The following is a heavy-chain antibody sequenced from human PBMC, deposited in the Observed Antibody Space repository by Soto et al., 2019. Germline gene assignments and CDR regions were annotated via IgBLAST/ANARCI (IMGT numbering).Heavy chain of an antibody. Sequence: PGGSLRLSCAASGFTFSSYSMNWVRQAPGKGLEWVSYISSSGSTIYYADSVKGRFTISRYNAKYSLYLQMNSLRAEDTAVYYCARGGDIVVVPAAPADIWGQGTMVTVSS. D-gene: IGHD2-2*01. CDR1: GFTFSSYS. V-gene: IGHV3-48*04. CDR3: ARGGDIVVVPAAPADI. CDR2: ISSSGSTI. J-gene: IGHJ3*02.